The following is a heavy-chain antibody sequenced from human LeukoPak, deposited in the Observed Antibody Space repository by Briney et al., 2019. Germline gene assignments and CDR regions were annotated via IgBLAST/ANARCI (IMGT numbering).Heavy chain of an antibody. CDR1: GGTFSSYA. CDR3: ARAMLGHCSSTSCYGWYYFDY. Sequence: SVKVSCKASGGTFSSYAISWVRQAPGQGLEWMGGIIPIFGTANYAQKFQGRVTITADESTSTAYMELSSLRSEDTAVYYCARAMLGHCSSTSCYGWYYFDYRGQGTLVTVSS. D-gene: IGHD2-2*01. J-gene: IGHJ4*02. CDR2: IIPIFGTA. V-gene: IGHV1-69*13.